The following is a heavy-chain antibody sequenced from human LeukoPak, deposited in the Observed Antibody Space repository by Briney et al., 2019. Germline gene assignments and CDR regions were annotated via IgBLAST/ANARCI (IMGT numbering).Heavy chain of an antibody. J-gene: IGHJ4*02. CDR2: IYYSGST. CDR3: ARKYSGSPYYFDY. D-gene: IGHD5-12*01. V-gene: IGHV4-59*08. CDR1: GGSISSYY. Sequence: PSETLSLTCTVSGGSISSYYWSWIRQPPGKGLEWIGYIYYSGSTNYNPSLKSRVTISVDTSKNQFSLKLSSVTAADTAVYYCARKYSGSPYYFDYWGQGTLVTVSS.